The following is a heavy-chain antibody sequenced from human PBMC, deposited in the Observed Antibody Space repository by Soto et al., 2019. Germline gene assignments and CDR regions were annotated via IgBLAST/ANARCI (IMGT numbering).Heavy chain of an antibody. J-gene: IGHJ5*02. CDR1: GYTFTCYY. Sequence: ASVKVSCKASGYTFTCYYMHWVRQAPGQGLEWMGWINPNSGGTNYAQKFQGWVTMTRDTSISTAYMELSRLRSDDTAVYYCARGTGTGRKLAPNNWFDPWGQGTLVTVSS. CDR2: INPNSGGT. V-gene: IGHV1-2*04. CDR3: ARGTGTGRKLAPNNWFDP. D-gene: IGHD1-1*01.